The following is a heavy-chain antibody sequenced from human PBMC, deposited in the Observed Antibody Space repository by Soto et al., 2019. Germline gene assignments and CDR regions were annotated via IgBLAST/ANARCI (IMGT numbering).Heavy chain of an antibody. V-gene: IGHV3-23*01. CDR3: AKGAYSSGWPNLRYYYYYGMDV. J-gene: IGHJ6*02. CDR1: GFTFSSYA. D-gene: IGHD6-19*01. CDR2: ISGSGGST. Sequence: EEQLLESGGGLVQPGGSLRLSCAASGFTFSSYAMSWVRQAPGKGLEWVSAISGSGGSTYYADSVKGRFTISRDNSKNTLYLQMNSLRAEDTAVYYCAKGAYSSGWPNLRYYYYYGMDVWGQGTTVTVSS.